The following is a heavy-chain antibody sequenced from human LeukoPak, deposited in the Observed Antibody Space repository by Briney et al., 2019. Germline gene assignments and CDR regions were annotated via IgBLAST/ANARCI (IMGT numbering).Heavy chain of an antibody. V-gene: IGHV3-33*08. CDR3: AKYYVWGSYRGHSDY. D-gene: IGHD3-16*02. J-gene: IGHJ4*02. CDR1: GFTFSSYG. CDR2: IWYDGSNK. Sequence: PGRSLRLSCAASGFTFSSYGMHWVRQAPGKGLEWVAVIWYDGSNKYYADSVKGRFTISRDNSKNTLYLQMNSLRAEDTAVYYCAKYYVWGSYRGHSDYWGQGTLVTVPS.